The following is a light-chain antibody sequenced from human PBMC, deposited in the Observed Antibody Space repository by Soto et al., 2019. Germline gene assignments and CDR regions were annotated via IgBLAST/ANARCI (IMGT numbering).Light chain of an antibody. V-gene: IGKV1-27*01. CDR2: AAS. CDR1: QGISTY. J-gene: IGKJ1*01. CDR3: QQYNRYRT. Sequence: DIQMTQSPSSLSASVGDRVTITCRASQGISTYLVWYQQKPGTVPKLLIFAASTLQSGVPSRFSGSGFGTEFTLTISSLQPDDFATYYCQQYNRYRTFGQGTKV.